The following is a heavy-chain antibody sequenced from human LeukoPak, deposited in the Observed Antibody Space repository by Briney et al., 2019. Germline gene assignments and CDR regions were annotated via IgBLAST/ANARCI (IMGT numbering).Heavy chain of an antibody. CDR2: ISGSGGST. Sequence: PGGSLRLSCAASGLTFSSYAMSWVRQAPGKGLEWVSSISGSGGSTFYADSVKGRFTISRDNPKNTLHLQLNSLRAEDTAVYYCAKDRTSHRGIAEYFQHWGQGTLVSVSS. J-gene: IGHJ1*01. V-gene: IGHV3-23*01. CDR1: GLTFSSYA. D-gene: IGHD2-8*01. CDR3: AKDRTSHRGIAEYFQH.